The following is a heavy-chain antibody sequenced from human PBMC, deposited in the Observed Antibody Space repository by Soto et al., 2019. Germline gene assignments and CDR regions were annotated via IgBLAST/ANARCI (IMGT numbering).Heavy chain of an antibody. CDR1: GGSISSGGYY. J-gene: IGHJ6*02. CDR3: ARDRRRAVVSDYGMDV. Sequence: QVQLQESGPGLVKPSQTLSLTCTVSGGSISSGGYYWSWIRQHPGKGLEWIGYIYYSGSTYYNPSLKSRVTISVDTSKNQFSLKLSSVTAADTAVYYCARDRRRAVVSDYGMDVWGQGTTVTVSS. D-gene: IGHD2-2*01. CDR2: IYYSGST. V-gene: IGHV4-31*03.